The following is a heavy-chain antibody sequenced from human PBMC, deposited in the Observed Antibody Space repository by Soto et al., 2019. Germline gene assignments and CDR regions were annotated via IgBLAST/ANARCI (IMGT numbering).Heavy chain of an antibody. CDR3: ARRYGILTGYYAFDWFDP. Sequence: SETLSLTCTVSGGYISSSSYYWGWIRQPPGKGLEWIGSIYYSGSTYYNPSLKSRVTISVDTSKNQFSLKLSSVTAADTAVYYCARRYGILTGYYAFDWFDPWGQGTLVTVSS. D-gene: IGHD3-9*01. CDR1: GGYISSSSYY. V-gene: IGHV4-39*01. J-gene: IGHJ5*02. CDR2: IYYSGST.